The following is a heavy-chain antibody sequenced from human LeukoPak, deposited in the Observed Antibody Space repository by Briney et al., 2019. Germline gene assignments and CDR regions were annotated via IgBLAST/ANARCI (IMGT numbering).Heavy chain of an antibody. CDR1: GGSISSYY. CDR2: MYTSGST. D-gene: IGHD3-10*01. CDR3: ARHTGYYFGSGNYLYYFDY. Sequence: PSETLSLTCTVFGGSISSYYWSWIRQPAGKGREWIGRMYTSGSTNYNPSLKSRVTMSVDTSKNQFSLKLSSVTAADTAVYYCARHTGYYFGSGNYLYYFDYWGQGTLVTVSS. J-gene: IGHJ4*02. V-gene: IGHV4-4*07.